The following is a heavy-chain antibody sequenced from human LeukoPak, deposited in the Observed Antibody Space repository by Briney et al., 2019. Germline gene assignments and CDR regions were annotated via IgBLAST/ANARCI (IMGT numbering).Heavy chain of an antibody. Sequence: SETLSLTCTVSGGSISSYYWSWIRQPPGKGLEWIGYMYYSGSTNYNPSLKSRVTISVDTSKNQFSLKLSSVTAADTAVYYCAHYEPRDGYDYWGQGTLVTVSS. V-gene: IGHV4-59*12. CDR3: AHYEPRDGYDY. CDR1: GGSISSYY. D-gene: IGHD5-24*01. CDR2: MYYSGST. J-gene: IGHJ4*02.